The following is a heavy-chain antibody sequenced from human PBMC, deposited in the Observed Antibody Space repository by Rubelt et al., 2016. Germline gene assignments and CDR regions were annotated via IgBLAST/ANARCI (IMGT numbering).Heavy chain of an antibody. D-gene: IGHD4-17*01. CDR3: ARAASTVTTLLDLGY. CDR1: GYTFTSYY. Sequence: QVQLVQSGAEVKKPGASVKVSCKASGYTFTSYYMHWVRQAPGQGLEWMGIINPSGGSTSHAQKFQGRVTMARETSTSTVYMELSSLRSEDTAVYYCARAASTVTTLLDLGYWGQGTLVTVSS. V-gene: IGHV1-46*01. CDR2: INPSGGST. J-gene: IGHJ4*02.